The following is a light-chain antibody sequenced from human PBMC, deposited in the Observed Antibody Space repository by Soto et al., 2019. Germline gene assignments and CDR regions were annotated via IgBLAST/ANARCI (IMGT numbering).Light chain of an antibody. CDR2: EVS. V-gene: IGLV2-14*01. J-gene: IGLJ2*01. CDR1: SSDIGVYNY. Sequence: QSALTQPASVSGSPGQSITISCTGTSSDIGVYNYVSWYQQHPGKAPKLRIYEVSNRPSGVSNRFSGSKSGNTASLTIAGLQAEDEADYYCSSYTTSSTLNVVFGGGTKRTVL. CDR3: SSYTTSSTLNVV.